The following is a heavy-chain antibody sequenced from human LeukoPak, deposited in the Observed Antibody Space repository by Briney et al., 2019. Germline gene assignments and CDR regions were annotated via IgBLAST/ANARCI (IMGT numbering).Heavy chain of an antibody. CDR1: GFIFSDYY. CDR2: ISSSNSYT. Sequence: GGSLRLSCAASGFIFSDYYMSWIRQAPGKGLEWVSYISSSNSYTNYADSVKGRFTISRDNAKNSLYLQMNSLRAEDTAVYYCARFLYSSGLDYWGQGTLVAVSS. V-gene: IGHV3-11*03. J-gene: IGHJ4*02. CDR3: ARFLYSSGLDY. D-gene: IGHD6-19*01.